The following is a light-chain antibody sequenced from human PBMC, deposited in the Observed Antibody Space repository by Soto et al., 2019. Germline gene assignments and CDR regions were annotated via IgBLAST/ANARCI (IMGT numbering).Light chain of an antibody. CDR1: QSINSKY. CDR2: AAT. CDR3: QQYGSSFLT. J-gene: IGKJ4*01. V-gene: IGKV3-20*01. Sequence: EIVLTQSPGTLSLSPGERATVSCRSSQSINSKYLAWYQQKAGQAPRLLIYAATRRATGVPDRFSGSASGTDFTLTISRLEPEDFAVYYCQQYGSSFLTFGGGTKVEIK.